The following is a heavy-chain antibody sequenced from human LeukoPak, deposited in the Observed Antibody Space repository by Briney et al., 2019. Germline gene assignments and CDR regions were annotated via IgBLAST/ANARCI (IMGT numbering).Heavy chain of an antibody. J-gene: IGHJ4*02. CDR2: IWYDGSNK. CDR1: GFTFSDFG. Sequence: EGSLRLSCAASGFTFSDFGFHWVRQAPGKGLEWVAVIWYDGSNKYYADSVKGRFTISRDNSKNTLYLQMNSLRAEDTAVYYCARDLGTTNYFFDYWGQGTLVTVSS. V-gene: IGHV3-33*01. CDR3: ARDLGTTNYFFDY. D-gene: IGHD4-17*01.